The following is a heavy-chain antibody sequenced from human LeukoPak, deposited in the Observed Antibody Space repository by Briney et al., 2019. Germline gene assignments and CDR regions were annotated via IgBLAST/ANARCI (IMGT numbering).Heavy chain of an antibody. CDR1: GFSFSKYA. V-gene: IGHV3-23*01. J-gene: IGHJ4*02. D-gene: IGHD5-12*01. CDR3: AKGVGYTAYGGDY. Sequence: GGSLRLAYAASGFSFSKYAMNWVRQAPGKGLEWVSSNTGSGTSTYYADFVKGRFTISRDNSKNTLYLQMNSLRAEDTAIYYCAKGVGYTAYGGDYWGQGTLVTVSS. CDR2: NTGSGTST.